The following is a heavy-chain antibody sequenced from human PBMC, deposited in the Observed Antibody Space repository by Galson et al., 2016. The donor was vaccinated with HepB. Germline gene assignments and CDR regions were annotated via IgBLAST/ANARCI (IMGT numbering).Heavy chain of an antibody. D-gene: IGHD3-10*01. CDR1: GYTFTTYG. CDR2: ISTYNGNT. V-gene: IGHV1-18*01. J-gene: IGHJ4*02. CDR3: ARDRVMVRGVIGY. Sequence: SVKVSCKASGYTFTTYGINWVRQAPGQGLEWMGWISTYNGNTNYAQKFQDRVTMTTGTSTSTIFMALTNLTSDDTAVYYCARDRVMVRGVIGYWGQGTLVTVSS.